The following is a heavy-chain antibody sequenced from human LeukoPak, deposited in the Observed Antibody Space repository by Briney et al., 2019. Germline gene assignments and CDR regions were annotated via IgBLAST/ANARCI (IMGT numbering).Heavy chain of an antibody. D-gene: IGHD2-2*01. Sequence: SETLSLTCTVSGGSINGYYWSWLRQPAGKGLEWIGRVYNSESINYNPSLKSRVTMSIDTSKNQFCLKLNSVTAADTAVYYCARDRSSSYTRDWFDPWGQGALVTVSS. J-gene: IGHJ5*02. CDR2: VYNSESI. CDR3: ARDRSSSYTRDWFDP. V-gene: IGHV4-4*07. CDR1: GGSINGYY.